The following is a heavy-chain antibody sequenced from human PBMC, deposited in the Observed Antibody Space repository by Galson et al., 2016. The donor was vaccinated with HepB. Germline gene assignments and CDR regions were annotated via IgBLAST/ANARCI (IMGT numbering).Heavy chain of an antibody. CDR1: GFTFSSYS. J-gene: IGHJ6*02. Sequence: SLRLSCAVSGFTFSSYSMNWVHQAPGKGLEWVSSISRSSRYIYYADSVKGRFTISRDNAKNSLFLQMNSLRAEDTAVYYCARDLMITFGGVVDTGDYYFYYYGMDVWGQGTTVTVSS. CDR3: ARDLMITFGGVVDTGDYYFYYYGMDV. CDR2: ISRSSRYI. V-gene: IGHV3-21*01. D-gene: IGHD3-16*02.